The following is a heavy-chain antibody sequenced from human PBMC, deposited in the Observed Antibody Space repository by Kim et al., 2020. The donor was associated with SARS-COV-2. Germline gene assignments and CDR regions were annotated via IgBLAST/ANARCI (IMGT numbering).Heavy chain of an antibody. CDR1: GYTFTSYG. V-gene: IGHV1-18*01. CDR3: GSEERSSRTRAYYYYGMDV. J-gene: IGHJ6*01. CDR2: ISGDNGNK. D-gene: IGHD6-13*01. Sequence: ASVKVSCKASGYTFTSYGISWVRQAPGQGLEWMGWISGDNGNKKYSQKVQGRVTMTADTSTNTAYMELRSLRSDDTAVYYCGSEERSSRTRAYYYYGMDV.